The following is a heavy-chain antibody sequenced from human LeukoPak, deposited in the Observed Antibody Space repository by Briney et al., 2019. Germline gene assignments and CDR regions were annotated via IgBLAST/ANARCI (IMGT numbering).Heavy chain of an antibody. D-gene: IGHD3-10*01. CDR2: ISYDGSNK. CDR3: ARPRSGV. Sequence: GGSLRLSCAASEFSVGSNYMTWVRQAPGKGLEWVAVISYDGSNKYYADSVKGRFTISRDNSKNTLYLQMNSLRAEDTAVYYCARPRSGVWGQGTLVTVSS. V-gene: IGHV3-30*03. CDR1: EFSVGSNY. J-gene: IGHJ4*02.